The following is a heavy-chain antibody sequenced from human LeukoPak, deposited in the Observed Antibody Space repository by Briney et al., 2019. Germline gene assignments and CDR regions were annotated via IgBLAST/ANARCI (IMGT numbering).Heavy chain of an antibody. J-gene: IGHJ5*02. V-gene: IGHV3-30*04. CDR2: ISYDGSNK. CDR1: GFTFSSYA. CDR3: ARGPGDPRGWFDP. Sequence: PGRSLRLSCAASGFTFSSYAMHWVRQAPGKGLEWVAVISYDGSNKYYADSVKGRFTISRDNSKNTLYLQMNSLGAEDTAVYYCARGPGDPRGWFDPWGQGTLVTVSS. D-gene: IGHD4-17*01.